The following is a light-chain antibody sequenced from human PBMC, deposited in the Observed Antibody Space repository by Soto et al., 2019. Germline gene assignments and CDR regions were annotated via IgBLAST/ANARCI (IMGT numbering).Light chain of an antibody. CDR3: KHTYSTTHH. Sequence: EMEMSQSPASLCASGGDRVMITFVASQSVCTYVSLYQQKEGKAPKLLINVASTLQSGWPSRFSGSGSGTDFTLDIRSLQPEAFATYYCKHTYSTTHHLAGGTXVEIK. CDR1: QSVCTY. V-gene: IGKV1-39*01. J-gene: IGKJ4*01. CDR2: VAS.